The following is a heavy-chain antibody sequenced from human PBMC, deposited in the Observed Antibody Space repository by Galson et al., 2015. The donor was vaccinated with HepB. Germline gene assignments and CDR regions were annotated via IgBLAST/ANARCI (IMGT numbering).Heavy chain of an antibody. D-gene: IGHD6-19*01. CDR1: GYTLTELS. CDR3: ATFYSSGWQRWFADY. J-gene: IGHJ4*02. CDR2: FDPEDGET. V-gene: IGHV1-24*01. Sequence: SVKVSCKVSGYTLTELSMHWVRQAPGKGLEWMGGFDPEDGETIYAQKFQGRVTMTEDTSTDTAYMELSSLRSEDTAVYYCATFYSSGWQRWFADYWGQGTLVTVSS.